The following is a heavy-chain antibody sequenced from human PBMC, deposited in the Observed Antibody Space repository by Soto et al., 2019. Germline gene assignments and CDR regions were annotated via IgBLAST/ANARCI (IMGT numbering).Heavy chain of an antibody. Sequence: SETLSLTCTVSGGSISSSSYYWGWIRQPPGKGLEWIGSIYYSGSTYYNPSLKSRVTISVDTSKNQFSLRAEDMAVYYCASMGSSGYWFDYWGQGTLVTVSS. J-gene: IGHJ4*02. CDR2: IYYSGST. CDR1: GGSISSSSYY. V-gene: IGHV4-39*01. D-gene: IGHD3-22*01. CDR3: ASMGSSGYWFDY.